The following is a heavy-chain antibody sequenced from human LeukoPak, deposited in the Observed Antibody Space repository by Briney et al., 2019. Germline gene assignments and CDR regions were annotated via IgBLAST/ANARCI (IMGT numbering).Heavy chain of an antibody. CDR1: GFTFSSYA. V-gene: IGHV3-23*01. Sequence: GSLRLSCAASGFTFSSYAMSWVRQAPGKGLEWVSAISGSGGITYYADSVKGRFTISRDNSKNILYLQMNSLRAEDTAVYYCAKRRGLELLYYYYMDVWGKGTTVTVSS. CDR2: ISGSGGIT. D-gene: IGHD1-7*01. J-gene: IGHJ6*03. CDR3: AKRRGLELLYYYYMDV.